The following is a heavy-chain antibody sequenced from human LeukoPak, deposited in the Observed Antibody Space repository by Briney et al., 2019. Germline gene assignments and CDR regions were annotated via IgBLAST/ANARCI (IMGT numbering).Heavy chain of an antibody. CDR1: GFTFSRSS. D-gene: IGHD1-26*01. CDR2: ISSSSSYI. V-gene: IGHV3-21*01. Sequence: PGGSLRLSCAASGFTFSRSSMNWVRQAPGKGLEWVSSISSSSSYIYYADSVKGRFTISRDNAKNSLYLQMNSLRAEDTAVYYCARDRIVGAAIDYWGQGTLVTVSS. CDR3: ARDRIVGAAIDY. J-gene: IGHJ4*02.